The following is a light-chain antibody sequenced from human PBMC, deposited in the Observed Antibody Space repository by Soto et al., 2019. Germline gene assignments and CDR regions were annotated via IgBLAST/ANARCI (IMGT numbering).Light chain of an antibody. CDR3: QQYGSSGT. Sequence: EIVVTQSPATLSASPGERATLSCRASQSIDTDLAWYQQKPGQAPRLLIYGAATRATGIPARFSGSGSGADFTLTISRLEPEDFAVYYCQQYGSSGTFGQGTKVDIK. V-gene: IGKV3-15*01. CDR2: GAA. CDR1: QSIDTD. J-gene: IGKJ1*01.